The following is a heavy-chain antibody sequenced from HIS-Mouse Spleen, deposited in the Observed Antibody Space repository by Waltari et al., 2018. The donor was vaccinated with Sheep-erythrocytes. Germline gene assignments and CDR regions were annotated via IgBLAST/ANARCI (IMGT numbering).Heavy chain of an antibody. CDR2: IRWNSGSL. D-gene: IGHD2-2*01. V-gene: IGHV3-9*01. J-gene: IGHJ4*02. CDR1: GFTFDDYA. CDR3: AKDISRNIVVVPAAVGDY. Sequence: EVQLVESGGGLVQPGRSLRLSCAASGFTFDDYAMHWVRQEPGKGLWWVSGIRWNSGSLVYADSVKGRFTISRDDDKNSLYLQMNSLMAEDTALYYCAKDISRNIVVVPAAVGDYWGQGTLVTVSS.